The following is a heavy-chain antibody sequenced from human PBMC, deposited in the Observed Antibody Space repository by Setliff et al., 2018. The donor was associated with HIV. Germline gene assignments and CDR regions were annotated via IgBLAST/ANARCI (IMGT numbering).Heavy chain of an antibody. CDR2: IVPVFGTTKFA. V-gene: IGHV1-69*05. J-gene: IGHJ6*02. CDR1: GDTFSIHP. Sequence: ASVKVSCKASGDTFSIHPISWVRQAPGRGLEWIGGIVPVFGTTKFANHAQKFQGRVTITTDESRSTAYMELSSLSSEDTAVFYCARVGHSSSYHYYGMDVWGQGTTVTVSS. D-gene: IGHD6-13*01. CDR3: ARVGHSSSYHYYGMDV.